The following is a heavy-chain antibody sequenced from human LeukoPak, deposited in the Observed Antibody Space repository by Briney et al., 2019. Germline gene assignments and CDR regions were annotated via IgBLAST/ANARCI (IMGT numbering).Heavy chain of an antibody. V-gene: IGHV3-21*04. J-gene: IGHJ4*02. CDR1: GFTFSSYS. D-gene: IGHD5-12*01. CDR3: ARGALLTRDSGYPVFAY. CDR2: ISSSSSYI. Sequence: GGSLRLSCAASGFTFSSYSMNWVRQAPGKGLEWVSSISSSSSYIYYADSVKGRFTISRDNAKNSLYLQMNSLSGEDTATYYCARGALLTRDSGYPVFAYWGQGTQVTVSS.